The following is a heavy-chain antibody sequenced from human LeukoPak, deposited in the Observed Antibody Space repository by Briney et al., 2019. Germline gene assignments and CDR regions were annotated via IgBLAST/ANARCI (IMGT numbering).Heavy chain of an antibody. CDR1: GFTFSDYG. Sequence: GGSLRLSCAASGFTFSDYGMHWVRQAPGKGLEWVVVISYDGKNQYYADSVKGRFTISRDSSKNTLYLQMNSLRVEDTAVYYCAKSNGYCSGGNCYSNYWGQGTLVTVSS. V-gene: IGHV3-30*18. D-gene: IGHD2-15*01. J-gene: IGHJ4*02. CDR2: ISYDGKNQ. CDR3: AKSNGYCSGGNCYSNY.